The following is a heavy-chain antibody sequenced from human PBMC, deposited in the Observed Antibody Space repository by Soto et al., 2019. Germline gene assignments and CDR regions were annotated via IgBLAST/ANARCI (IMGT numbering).Heavy chain of an antibody. D-gene: IGHD6-13*01. J-gene: IGHJ4*02. V-gene: IGHV3-30*03. CDR1: GFTFNSHG. CDR2: ISYDGSNK. CDR3: AIGMYSSSWYYDY. Sequence: QVQLVDSGGGVVQPGRSLRLSCAASGFTFNSHGMHWVRQAPGKGPEWVATISYDGSNKYYADSVKGRFTISRDNSKNTLYLQMNSLRADDTAVYYCAIGMYSSSWYYDYWGQGTLVTVSS.